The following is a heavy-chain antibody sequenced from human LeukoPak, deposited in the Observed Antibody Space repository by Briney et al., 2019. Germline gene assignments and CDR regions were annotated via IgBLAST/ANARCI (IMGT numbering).Heavy chain of an antibody. J-gene: IGHJ4*02. CDR3: ARGRRINSVMTTVVTKLPNDY. V-gene: IGHV1-2*02. CDR1: RYTFTGYY. Sequence: ASVKVSCKASRYTFTGYYMHWVRQAPGQGLEWMGWINPNSGGTNYAQKFQGRVTMTRDTSISTAYMELSRLRSDDTAVYYCARGRRINSVMTTVVTKLPNDYWGQGTLVTVSS. D-gene: IGHD4-23*01. CDR2: INPNSGGT.